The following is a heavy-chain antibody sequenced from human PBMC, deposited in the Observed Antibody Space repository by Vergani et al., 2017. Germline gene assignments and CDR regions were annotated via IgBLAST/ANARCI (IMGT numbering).Heavy chain of an antibody. Sequence: QVQLQESGPGLVKPSETLSLTCTVSGGSISSYYWSWIRQPPGKGLEWIGYIYYSGSTNYNPSLKSRWTISVDTSKNQFSLKLSSVTAADTAVYYCAREANSGSYFDYWGQGTLVTVSS. D-gene: IGHD1-26*01. CDR1: GGSISSYY. CDR3: AREANSGSYFDY. V-gene: IGHV4-59*01. CDR2: IYYSGST. J-gene: IGHJ4*02.